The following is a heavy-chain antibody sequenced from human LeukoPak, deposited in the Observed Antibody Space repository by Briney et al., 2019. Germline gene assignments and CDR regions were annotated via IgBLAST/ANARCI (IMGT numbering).Heavy chain of an antibody. J-gene: IGHJ4*02. D-gene: IGHD2-21*01. CDR3: ARLSECGGDCYYDY. CDR1: GGSISSSSYY. Sequence: SETLSLTCTVSGGSISSSSYYCGWIRQPPGKGLEWIGSIYYSGSTYYNPSLKSRVTISVDTSKNQFSLKLSSVTAADTAVYYCARLSECGGDCYYDYWGQGTLVTVSS. V-gene: IGHV4-39*01. CDR2: IYYSGST.